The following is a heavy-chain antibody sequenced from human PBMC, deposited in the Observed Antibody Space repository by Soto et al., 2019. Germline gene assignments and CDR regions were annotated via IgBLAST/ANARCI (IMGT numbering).Heavy chain of an antibody. V-gene: IGHV3-23*01. Sequence: VQLLESGGGLVQPGGSLRLSCAASGFTFSNYAISWVRQAPGKGLEWVSAISGSGGSTYYADSVKGRFTISRDNSKNTLFLQMNSLRAEDTAVYYCAKEEKTGTGPIDYWGQGTLVTVSS. D-gene: IGHD1-1*01. CDR1: GFTFSNYA. CDR2: ISGSGGST. CDR3: AKEEKTGTGPIDY. J-gene: IGHJ4*02.